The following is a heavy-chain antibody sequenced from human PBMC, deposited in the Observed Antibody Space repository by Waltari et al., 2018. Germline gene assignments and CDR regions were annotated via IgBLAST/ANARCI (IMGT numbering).Heavy chain of an antibody. CDR2: IYYSGSN. D-gene: IGHD7-27*01. V-gene: IGHV4-39*07. CDR1: GGSISSSSYY. CDR3: ARDRLLGIRDSNWFDP. J-gene: IGHJ5*02. Sequence: QLQLQESGPGLVKPSETLSLTCTVSGGSISSSSYYWGWIRQPPGKGLEWIGSIYYSGSNYYNPSLKSRVTISVDTSKNQCSRKLSSVTAADTAVYYCARDRLLGIRDSNWFDPWGQGTLVTVSS.